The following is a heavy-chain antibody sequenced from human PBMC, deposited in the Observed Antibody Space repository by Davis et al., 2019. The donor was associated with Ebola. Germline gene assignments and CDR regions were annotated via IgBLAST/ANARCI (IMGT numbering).Heavy chain of an antibody. D-gene: IGHD3-10*01. V-gene: IGHV3-73*01. CDR1: GFTFSGSA. CDR2: IRSKANSYAT. CDR3: SGSLRLNDY. J-gene: IGHJ4*02. Sequence: LSLTCAASGFTFSGSAMHWVRQASGKGLEWVGRIRSKANSYATAYAASVKGRFTISRDDSKNTAYLQMNSLKTEDTAVYYCSGSLRLNDYWGQGTLVTVSS.